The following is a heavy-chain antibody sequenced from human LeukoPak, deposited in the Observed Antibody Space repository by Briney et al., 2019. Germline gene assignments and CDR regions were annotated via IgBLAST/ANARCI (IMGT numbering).Heavy chain of an antibody. J-gene: IGHJ2*01. CDR3: ARDKVYYYDSSGYSYYWYFDL. V-gene: IGHV3-66*01. Sequence: PGGSLRLSCAASGFTVSSNYMSWVRQAPGKGLEWVSVIYSGGRTYYADSVKGRFTISRDNSKNTLYLQMNSLRAEDTAVYYCARDKVYYYDSSGYSYYWYFDLWGRGTLVTVSS. CDR1: GFTVSSNY. CDR2: IYSGGRT. D-gene: IGHD3-22*01.